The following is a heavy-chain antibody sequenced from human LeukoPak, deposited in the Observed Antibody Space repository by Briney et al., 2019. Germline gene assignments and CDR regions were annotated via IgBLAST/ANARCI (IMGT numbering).Heavy chain of an antibody. Sequence: GGSLRLSCAASGFTVSSNYMSWVRQAPGKGLEWVSYISSSSSYTNYADSVKGRFTISRDNAKNSLYLQMNSLRAEDTAVYYCARRIVGATLDYWGQGTLVTVSS. V-gene: IGHV3-11*06. J-gene: IGHJ4*02. D-gene: IGHD1-26*01. CDR3: ARRIVGATLDY. CDR2: ISSSSSYT. CDR1: GFTVSSNY.